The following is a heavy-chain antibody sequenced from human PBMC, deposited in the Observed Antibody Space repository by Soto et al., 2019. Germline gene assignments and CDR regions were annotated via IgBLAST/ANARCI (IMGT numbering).Heavy chain of an antibody. Sequence: PGGSLRLSCAASGFTFSSYAMSWVRQAPGKGLKWVSAISGSGVTTYYADSVKGRFTISRDNSKNTLYLQMNSLRAEDTAVYYCAREDGNWNLPYWGQGTLVTVSS. J-gene: IGHJ4*02. V-gene: IGHV3-23*01. D-gene: IGHD1-7*01. CDR2: ISGSGVTT. CDR1: GFTFSSYA. CDR3: AREDGNWNLPY.